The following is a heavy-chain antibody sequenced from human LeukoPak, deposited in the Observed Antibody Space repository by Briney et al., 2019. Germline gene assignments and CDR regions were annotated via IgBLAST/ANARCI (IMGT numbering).Heavy chain of an antibody. CDR2: SGSGGSA. CDR3: AKGRSSTSSYDY. J-gene: IGHJ4*02. D-gene: IGHD2-2*01. Sequence: GGSLRLSCAASGFTFSDHAMSWVRQAPGKGLEWVSFSGSGGSAYYPDSVKGRFTNSRDKSKDTVFLQMNSLRAEDTAVYFCAKGRSSTSSYDYWGQGTLVTVSS. V-gene: IGHV3-23*01. CDR1: GFTFSDHA.